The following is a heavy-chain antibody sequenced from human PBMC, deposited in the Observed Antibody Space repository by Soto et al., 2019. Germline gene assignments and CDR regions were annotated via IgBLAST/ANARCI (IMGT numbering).Heavy chain of an antibody. CDR2: ISGSGGST. V-gene: IGHV3-23*01. D-gene: IGHD2-15*01. CDR1: GFTFSSYA. J-gene: IGHJ3*02. CDR3: AGEGRYCSGGSCYSDAFDI. Sequence: EVQLLESGGGLVQPGGSLRLSCAASGFTFSSYAMSWVRQAPGKGLEWVSAISGSGGSTYYADSVKGRFTISRDSSKNTLYLQMNSLRAEDTAVYYCAGEGRYCSGGSCYSDAFDIWGQGTMVTVSS.